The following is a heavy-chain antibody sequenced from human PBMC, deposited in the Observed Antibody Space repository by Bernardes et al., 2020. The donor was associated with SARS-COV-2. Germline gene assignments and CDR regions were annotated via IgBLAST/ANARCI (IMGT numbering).Heavy chain of an antibody. CDR2: IKQDGSEK. D-gene: IGHD3-16*02. CDR3: ARDDYVWGSYRSREENFDY. Sequence: GSLRHSCAASGFTFSSYWMSWVRQAPGKGLEWVANIKQDGSEKYYVDSVKGRFTISRDNAKNSLYLQMNSLRAEDTAVYYCARDDYVWGSYRSREENFDYWGQGTLVTVSS. V-gene: IGHV3-7*01. J-gene: IGHJ4*02. CDR1: GFTFSSYW.